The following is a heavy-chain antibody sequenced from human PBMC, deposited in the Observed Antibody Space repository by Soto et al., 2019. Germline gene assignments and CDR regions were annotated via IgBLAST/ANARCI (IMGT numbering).Heavy chain of an antibody. J-gene: IGHJ5*02. Sequence: SETLSLTCAVSGGSISSGGYSWNWIRQPPGKGLEWIGYIYHSGSTLYNPSLKSRVTISVDKSKNQFSLKLTSVTAADTAVYYCARDQLAGNWFDPWGQGTLVPVSS. CDR3: ARDQLAGNWFDP. CDR2: IYHSGST. D-gene: IGHD1-1*01. V-gene: IGHV4-30-2*01. CDR1: GGSISSGGYS.